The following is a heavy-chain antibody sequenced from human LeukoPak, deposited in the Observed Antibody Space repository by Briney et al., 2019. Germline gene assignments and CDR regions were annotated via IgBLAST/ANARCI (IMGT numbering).Heavy chain of an antibody. J-gene: IGHJ5*01. Sequence: PGGSLRLSCVACGFSFSRHSISWVRQAPGKGLEWVSAITASGGDSFYAESVGGRFSVSRDDSKSTVFLQMSSLTADDTGLYFCARRGLQGFCSVNSCHSFFDSWGRGPRVIVSS. D-gene: IGHD2-15*01. CDR2: ITASGGDS. V-gene: IGHV3-23*01. CDR1: GFSFSRHS. CDR3: ARRGLQGFCSVNSCHSFFDS.